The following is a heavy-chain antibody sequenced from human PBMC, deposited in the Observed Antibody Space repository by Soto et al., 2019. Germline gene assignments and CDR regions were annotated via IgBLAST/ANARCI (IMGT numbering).Heavy chain of an antibody. J-gene: IGHJ4*02. CDR2: ISYDGSNK. Sequence: GGSLSLSCAASGFTFSSYGMTWVRQAPEKELEWVAVISYDGSNKYYVDSVKGRFTISRDNSKNTVYLQMNSVRPEDTAVYYCAKDPALPYSSGWYHFDYWGQGMLVTVSS. D-gene: IGHD6-19*01. CDR3: AKDPALPYSSGWYHFDY. V-gene: IGHV3-30*18. CDR1: GFTFSSYG.